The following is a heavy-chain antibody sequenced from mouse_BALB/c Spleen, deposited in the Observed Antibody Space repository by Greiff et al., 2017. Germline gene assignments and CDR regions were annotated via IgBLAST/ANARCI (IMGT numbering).Heavy chain of an antibody. J-gene: IGHJ3*01. Sequence: QVQLQQSGAELAKPGASVKMSCKASGYTFTSYWMHWVKQRPGQGLEWIGYINPSTGYTEYNQKFKDKATLTADKSSSTAYMQLSSLTSEDSAVYYCARELDATMPFAYWGQGTLVTVSA. V-gene: IGHV1-7*01. CDR2: INPSTGYT. D-gene: IGHD2-1*01. CDR1: GYTFTSYW. CDR3: ARELDATMPFAY.